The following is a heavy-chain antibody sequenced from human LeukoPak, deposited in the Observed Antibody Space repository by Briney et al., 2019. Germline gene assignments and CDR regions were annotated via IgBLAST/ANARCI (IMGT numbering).Heavy chain of an antibody. CDR1: GYSFTSYW. V-gene: IGHV5-51*01. CDR3: ARRGYSYGVYYYYYYMDV. CDR2: IYPGDSDT. Sequence: GESLKISCKGSGYSFTSYWIGWVRQMPGKGLEWMGIIYPGDSDTRYSPSFQGQVTISADKSISTAYLQWSSLKASDTAMYYCARRGYSYGVYYYYYYMDVWGKGTTVTVSS. J-gene: IGHJ6*03. D-gene: IGHD5-18*01.